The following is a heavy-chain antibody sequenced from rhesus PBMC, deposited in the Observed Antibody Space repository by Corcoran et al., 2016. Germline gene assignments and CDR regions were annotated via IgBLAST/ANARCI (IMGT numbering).Heavy chain of an antibody. CDR2: ISYMWSC. CDR3: ASSSAIQYGLDS. D-gene: IGHD4-23*01. V-gene: IGHV4-127*01. Sequence: QVQLQESGPGLVKPSETLSLTCAVSGYSISSGYGWSWIRQPPGKGLEWIGYISYMWSCYHPPSFKSRVTISIDTSKNQFSLKLSSVTAADTALYYCASSSAIQYGLDSWGQGVVVTVSS. CDR1: GYSISSGYG. J-gene: IGHJ6*01.